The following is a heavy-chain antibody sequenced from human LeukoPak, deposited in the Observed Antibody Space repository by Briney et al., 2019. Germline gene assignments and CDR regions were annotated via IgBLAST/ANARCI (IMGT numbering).Heavy chain of an antibody. Sequence: PGGSLRPSCAASGFTFSSYSMNWVRQAPGKGLEWVSRINSDGINTSYADSVKGRFTISRDNAKNSLYLQMNSLRAEETAVYYCARATKDSSGWYKAYYYYYYYMDVWGKGTTVTISS. J-gene: IGHJ6*03. CDR1: GFTFSSYS. V-gene: IGHV3-21*01. D-gene: IGHD6-19*01. CDR3: ARATKDSSGWYKAYYYYYYYMDV. CDR2: INSDGINT.